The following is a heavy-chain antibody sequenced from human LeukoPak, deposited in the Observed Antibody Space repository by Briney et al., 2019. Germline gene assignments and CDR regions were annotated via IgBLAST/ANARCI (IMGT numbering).Heavy chain of an antibody. CDR2: ISSSSSYI. D-gene: IGHD2-15*01. CDR1: GFTFSSYS. CDR3: ARVGGNGIDY. Sequence: GGSLRLSCAASGFTFSSYSMNWVRQAPGKGLEWVSSISSSSSYIYYADSVKGRFTITRDNAKNSLYLQMNSLRAEDTAVYYCARVGGNGIDYWGQGTLVTVSS. V-gene: IGHV3-21*01. J-gene: IGHJ4*02.